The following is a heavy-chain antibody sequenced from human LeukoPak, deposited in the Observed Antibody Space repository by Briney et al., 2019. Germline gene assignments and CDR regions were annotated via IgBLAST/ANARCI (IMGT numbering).Heavy chain of an antibody. J-gene: IGHJ5*02. CDR3: ARVMDDVLLWFGELLRGFRFDP. Sequence: PSETLSLTCTVSGGSISSGGYYWSWIRQHPGKGLEWIGYIYYSGSTYYKPSLKSRVTISVDTSKNQFSLKLSSVTAADTAVYYCARVMDDVLLWFGELLRGFRFDPWGQGTLVTVSS. V-gene: IGHV4-31*03. CDR1: GGSISSGGYY. CDR2: IYYSGST. D-gene: IGHD3-10*01.